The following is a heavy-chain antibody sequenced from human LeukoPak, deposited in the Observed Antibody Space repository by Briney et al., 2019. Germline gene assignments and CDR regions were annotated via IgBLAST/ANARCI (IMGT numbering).Heavy chain of an antibody. V-gene: IGHV3-30-3*01. Sequence: PGGSLRLSCAASGFTFSSYAMHWVRQAPGKGLEWVAVLSYDGSNKFYADSVKGRFTISRDNSKNTLYLQMNSLRAEDTAVYYCARSAMVLDAFGIWGQGTMVTVSS. CDR2: LSYDGSNK. CDR3: ARSAMVLDAFGI. D-gene: IGHD5-18*01. CDR1: GFTFSSYA. J-gene: IGHJ3*02.